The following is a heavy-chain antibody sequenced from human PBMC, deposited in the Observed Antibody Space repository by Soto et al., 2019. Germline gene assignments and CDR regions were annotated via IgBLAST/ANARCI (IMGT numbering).Heavy chain of an antibody. V-gene: IGHV3-30-3*01. CDR3: ARGSRDIVLSSGMDV. J-gene: IGHJ6*02. CDR2: ISYDGSNK. D-gene: IGHD2-8*01. CDR1: GFTFSSYA. Sequence: GGSLRLSCAASGFTFSSYAMHWVRQAPGKGLEWVAVISYDGSNKYYADSVKGRFTISRDNSKNTLYLQMNSLRAEDTAVYYCARGSRDIVLSSGMDVWGQGTTVTVSS.